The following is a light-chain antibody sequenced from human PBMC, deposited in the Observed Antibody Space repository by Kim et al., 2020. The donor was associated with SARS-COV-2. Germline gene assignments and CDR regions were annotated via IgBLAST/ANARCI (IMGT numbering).Light chain of an antibody. Sequence: SESVGDRVTITCRASQSLSSWLAWYQRKPGKAPKLMIYDVSSLESGVPSRFSGSGSGTEFTLTISSLQPDDFASYYCQQYNIYPYTFGQGTKLEI. CDR2: DVS. V-gene: IGKV1-5*01. CDR3: QQYNIYPYT. J-gene: IGKJ2*01. CDR1: QSLSSW.